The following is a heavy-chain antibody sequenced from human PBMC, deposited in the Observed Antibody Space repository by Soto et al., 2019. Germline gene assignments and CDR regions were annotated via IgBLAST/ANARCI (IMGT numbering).Heavy chain of an antibody. D-gene: IGHD3-22*01. CDR1: GFTFSAYY. V-gene: IGHV3-11*05. CDR3: ATGQYYYDSSGYYES. J-gene: IGHJ4*02. CDR2: ISSSSSYT. Sequence: QVQLVESGGGLVKPGGSLRLSCAASGFTFSAYYMSWIRQAPGKGLEWVSYISSSSSYTNYADSVKGRFTISRDNAKNSLYLQMNRRRAEDTAVYCCATGQYYYDSSGYYESWGQGTLVTVSS.